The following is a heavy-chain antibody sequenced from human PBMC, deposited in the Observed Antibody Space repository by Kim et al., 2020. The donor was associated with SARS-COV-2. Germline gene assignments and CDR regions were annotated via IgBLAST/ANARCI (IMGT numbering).Heavy chain of an antibody. V-gene: IGHV1-69*13. CDR1: GGTFSSYV. D-gene: IGHD3-22*01. CDR2: IIPMFGTT. J-gene: IGHJ1*01. CDR3: AKVDDYYYDSSGYLFQR. Sequence: SVKVSCKASGGTFSSYVISWVRQAPGQGLEWMGGIIPMFGTTKYAQKFQGRVTITADESTRTAYMGLSSQTSDDTAVYYCAKVDDYYYDSSGYLFQRWGQGTLVTVSS.